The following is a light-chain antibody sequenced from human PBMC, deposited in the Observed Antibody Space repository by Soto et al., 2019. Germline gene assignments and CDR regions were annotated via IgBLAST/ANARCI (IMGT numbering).Light chain of an antibody. J-gene: IGKJ1*01. CDR1: QSVSSN. CDR2: GAS. Sequence: EIVMTQSPATLSVSPGERATLSCRASQSVSSNLAWYQQKPGQAPRLLIYGASTRATGIPARLSGSGSGTEFTLTISSLQAEDFAVYYCQQYKNWRTFGQVTKV. CDR3: QQYKNWRT. V-gene: IGKV3-15*01.